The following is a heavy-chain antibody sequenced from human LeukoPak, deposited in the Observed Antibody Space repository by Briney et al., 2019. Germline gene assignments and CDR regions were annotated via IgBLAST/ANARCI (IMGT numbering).Heavy chain of an antibody. Sequence: SETLSLTCAVYGGSFSGYYWSWIRQPPGKGLEWIGYIYYSGSTNYNPSLKSRVTISLDTSKNQFSLKLSSVTAADTAVYYCARPDGSSWYYAFDVWGQGTMVTVSS. D-gene: IGHD6-13*01. CDR1: GGSFSGYY. CDR2: IYYSGST. CDR3: ARPDGSSWYYAFDV. V-gene: IGHV4-59*08. J-gene: IGHJ3*01.